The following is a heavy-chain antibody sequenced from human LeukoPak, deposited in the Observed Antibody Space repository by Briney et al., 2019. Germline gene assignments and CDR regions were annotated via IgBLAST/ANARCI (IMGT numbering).Heavy chain of an antibody. D-gene: IGHD1-1*01. J-gene: IGHJ4*02. CDR1: GYSFATYW. CDR3: ARHGRAYGIDY. V-gene: IGHV5-51*01. CDR2: IYPDESNS. Sequence: GESLKISCKGSGYSFATYWIGWVRQVPGKGLEWMGIIYPDESNSRYSPSFQGQVTISTDKSINTAYLQWSSLKASDTAMYYCARHGRAYGIDYWGQGTLVTVSS.